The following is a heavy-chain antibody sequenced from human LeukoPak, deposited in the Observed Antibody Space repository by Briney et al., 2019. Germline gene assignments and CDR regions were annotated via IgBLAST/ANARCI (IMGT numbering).Heavy chain of an antibody. V-gene: IGHV3-30*18. CDR3: AKDRGSGYQAGLDY. Sequence: PGRSLRLSCAASRFSFSNYGLHWVRQAPGKGLEWVAVISYDGTLKYYEDSVRGRFTISRDNSKNTLYLQMNSLRVGDTAMYYCAKDRGSGYQAGLDYWGQGTLVTVSS. J-gene: IGHJ4*02. CDR1: RFSFSNYG. CDR2: ISYDGTLK. D-gene: IGHD5-12*01.